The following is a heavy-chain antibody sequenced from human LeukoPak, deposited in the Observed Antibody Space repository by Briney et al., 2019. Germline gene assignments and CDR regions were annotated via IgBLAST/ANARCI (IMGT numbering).Heavy chain of an antibody. V-gene: IGHV4-59*08. CDR2: IYYSGST. CDR3: ARQGGYYDSSGYYTVIDI. J-gene: IGHJ3*02. Sequence: SETLSLTCTVSGGSINSYYWSWIRQPPGKGLEWIGYIYYSGSTNYNPSLKSRVTISVDTSKNQFSLKLSSVTAADTAVYYCARQGGYYDSSGYYTVIDIWGQGTMVTVSS. CDR1: GGSINSYY. D-gene: IGHD3-22*01.